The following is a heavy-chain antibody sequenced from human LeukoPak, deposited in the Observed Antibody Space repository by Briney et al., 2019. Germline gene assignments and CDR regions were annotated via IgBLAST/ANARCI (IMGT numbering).Heavy chain of an antibody. CDR3: AKARYSSSWYSWFDP. D-gene: IGHD6-13*01. J-gene: IGHJ5*02. CDR2: ISGSGGST. CDR1: GFTFRSYA. Sequence: GGSLRLSCAASGFTFRSYAMSWVRQAPGKGLEWVSAISGSGGSTYYADSVKGRFTMSRDNSKNTLYLQMNSLRAEDTAVYYFAKARYSSSWYSWFDPWGQGTLVTVSS. V-gene: IGHV3-23*01.